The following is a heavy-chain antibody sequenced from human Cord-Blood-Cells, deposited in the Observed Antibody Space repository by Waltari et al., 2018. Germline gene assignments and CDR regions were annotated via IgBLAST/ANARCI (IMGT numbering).Heavy chain of an antibody. CDR3: ARDRVSGVVVAADAFDI. CDR2: INPNSGGT. Sequence: QVQLVQSGAEVKKPGASVKVSCKASGYTFTGYYMHWVRQAPGQGLEWMGWINPNSGGTNYAQKFQGWVTMTRDTSISTAYMELSSRRSDDTAVYYCARDRVSGVVVAADAFDIWGQGTMVTVSS. V-gene: IGHV1-2*04. J-gene: IGHJ3*02. D-gene: IGHD2-15*01. CDR1: GYTFTGYY.